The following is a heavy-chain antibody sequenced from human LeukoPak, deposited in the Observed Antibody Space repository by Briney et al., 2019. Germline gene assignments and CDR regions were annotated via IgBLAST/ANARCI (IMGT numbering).Heavy chain of an antibody. Sequence: PGESLRLSCAASGFSFSDFWMSWVRQAPGKGLEWVANIDQDGYEKYYVDSVKGRFTISRDNAKNSLYLQMNTLRPDDTAVYYCVRDNYGGILDFWGQGTLVTVSS. CDR1: GFSFSDFW. J-gene: IGHJ4*02. D-gene: IGHD2-21*01. V-gene: IGHV3-7*01. CDR2: IDQDGYEK. CDR3: VRDNYGGILDF.